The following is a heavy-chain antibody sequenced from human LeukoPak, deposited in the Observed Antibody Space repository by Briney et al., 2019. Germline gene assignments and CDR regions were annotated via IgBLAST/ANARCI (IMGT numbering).Heavy chain of an antibody. CDR2: ISWDGGST. V-gene: IGHV3-43*01. CDR1: GFTFDDYT. J-gene: IGHJ3*02. CDR3: AKVASSGYFPEMDAFDI. D-gene: IGHD3-22*01. Sequence: GGSLRLSCAASGFTFDDYTMHWVRQAPGKGLEWVSLISWDGGSTYYADSVKGRFTISRDNSKNSLYLQMNSLRTEDTALYYCAKVASSGYFPEMDAFDIWGQGTMVTVSS.